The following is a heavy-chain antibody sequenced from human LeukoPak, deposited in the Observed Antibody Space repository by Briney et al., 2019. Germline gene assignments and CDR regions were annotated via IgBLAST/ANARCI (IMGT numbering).Heavy chain of an antibody. CDR2: TSGSI. CDR3: ARVLAIFGLDTTDFYMDV. D-gene: IGHD3/OR15-3a*01. Sequence: SETLSLTCAVSGASISSHYWSWIRQPPGNGLEGIGYTSGSISDNPSLKSRVAVSVDPSQNQVSLSLTSVTAADTAVYYCARVLAIFGLDTTDFYMDVWGKGTTVTASS. CDR1: GASISSHY. J-gene: IGHJ6*03. V-gene: IGHV4-59*11.